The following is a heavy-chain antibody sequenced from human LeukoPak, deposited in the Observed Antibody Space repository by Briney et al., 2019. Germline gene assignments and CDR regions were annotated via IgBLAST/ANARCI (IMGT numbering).Heavy chain of an antibody. V-gene: IGHV3-30*04. D-gene: IGHD3-22*01. Sequence: GGSLRLSCAASGFTFSSYAMYWVRQAPGKGLEWVAVISYDGSNKNYADSVKGRFTISRDNSKNTLYLQMNSLRPEDTAVYYCANYHDNSGYSPHLDNWGQGTLVIVSS. J-gene: IGHJ4*02. CDR3: ANYHDNSGYSPHLDN. CDR2: ISYDGSNK. CDR1: GFTFSSYA.